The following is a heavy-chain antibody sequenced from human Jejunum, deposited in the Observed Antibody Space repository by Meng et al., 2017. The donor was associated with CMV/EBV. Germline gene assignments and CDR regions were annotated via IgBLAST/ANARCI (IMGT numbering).Heavy chain of an antibody. V-gene: IGHV3-23*01. CDR1: LGKFA. CDR2: ISGSGVTT. CDR3: TLTATMIVVVPSDVRDY. Sequence: LGKFAMSWVRRAPGKGLEWLSTISGSGVTTYYADSVKGRFTISRDDSKSIAYLQMNSLKTEDTAVYYCTLTATMIVVVPSDVRDYWGQGTLVTVSS. J-gene: IGHJ4*02. D-gene: IGHD3-22*01.